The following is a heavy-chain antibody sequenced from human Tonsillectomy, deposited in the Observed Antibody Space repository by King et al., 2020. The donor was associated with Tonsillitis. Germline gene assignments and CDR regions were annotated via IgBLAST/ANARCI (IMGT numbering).Heavy chain of an antibody. CDR2: IYYSGST. Sequence: QLQDSGPGLVKPSETLSLTCTVPGGSINSNSYYWGWVRQPPGKGLEWIGNIYYSGSTYYNPSLKSRVTIAIDTSKNQFSLKLSSVTAADTAVYYCARLIIGSLDYWGQGALVTVSS. CDR3: ARLIIGSLDY. V-gene: IGHV4-39*01. D-gene: IGHD2-15*01. J-gene: IGHJ4*02. CDR1: GGSINSNSYY.